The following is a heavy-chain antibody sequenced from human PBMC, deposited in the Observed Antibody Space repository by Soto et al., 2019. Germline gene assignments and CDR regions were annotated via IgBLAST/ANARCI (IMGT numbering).Heavy chain of an antibody. V-gene: IGHV4-31*03. CDR2: IYYTGST. Sequence: SETLSLTCTVSGGSIISGGHYWTWVRQHPGKGLEWMGYIYYTGSTSYNPSLESRLTMSVDTSKNQFSLKLSSVTAADTAVYYCARDAIRNYYDFWSGYSTTSYYYYGMDVWGQGTTVTVSS. CDR3: ARDAIRNYYDFWSGYSTTSYYYYGMDV. D-gene: IGHD3-3*01. CDR1: GGSIISGGHY. J-gene: IGHJ6*02.